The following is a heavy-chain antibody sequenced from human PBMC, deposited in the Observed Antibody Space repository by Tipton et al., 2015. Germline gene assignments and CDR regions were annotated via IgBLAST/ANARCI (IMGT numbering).Heavy chain of an antibody. CDR3: ARFRYYGSGTERGYFHGLDV. CDR2: IQFSGST. CDR1: SDSITKYY. D-gene: IGHD3-10*01. V-gene: IGHV4-59*01. Sequence: TLSLTCSVSSDSITKYYWSWLRQPPGKELEWIGYIQFSGSTNYNPSLKSRVSISVDTSKSQFFLKLNSVTAADTAVYYCARFRYYGSGTERGYFHGLDVWGQGTTVTVSS. J-gene: IGHJ6*02.